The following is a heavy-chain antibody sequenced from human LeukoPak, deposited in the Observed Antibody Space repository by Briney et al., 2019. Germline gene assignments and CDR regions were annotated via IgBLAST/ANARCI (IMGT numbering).Heavy chain of an antibody. D-gene: IGHD3-10*01. V-gene: IGHV3-53*01. CDR3: ARVITMARGVIMGDLWFDP. J-gene: IGHJ5*02. CDR1: GFTVSSNY. Sequence: GGSLRLSCAASGFTVSSNYMSWVRQAPGKGLEWVSVIYSGGSTYYADSVKGRFTISRDNSKNTLYLQMNSLRAEDTPVYYCARVITMARGVIMGDLWFDPWGQGTLVTVSS. CDR2: IYSGGST.